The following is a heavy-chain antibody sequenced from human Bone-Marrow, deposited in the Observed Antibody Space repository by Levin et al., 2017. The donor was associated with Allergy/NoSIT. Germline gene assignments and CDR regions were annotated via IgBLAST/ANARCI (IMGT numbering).Heavy chain of an antibody. J-gene: IGHJ4*02. Sequence: PGGSLRLSCTVSGGSISSYYWSWIRQPPGKGLEWIGYIYYSGSTNYNPSLKSRVTISVDTSKNQFSLKLSSVTAADTAVYYCAREDGYYFDYWGQGTLVTVSS. CDR1: GGSISSYY. CDR2: IYYSGST. V-gene: IGHV4-59*01. CDR3: AREDGYYFDY.